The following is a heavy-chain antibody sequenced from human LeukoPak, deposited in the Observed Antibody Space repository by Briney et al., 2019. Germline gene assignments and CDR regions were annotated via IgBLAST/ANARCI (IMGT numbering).Heavy chain of an antibody. J-gene: IGHJ4*02. CDR3: ARPYYDILTGYYLDY. D-gene: IGHD3-9*01. CDR1: GFSFTNYW. V-gene: IGHV5-51*01. CDR2: IYPGDSDT. Sequence: GESLKISCKGSGFSFTNYWIGWVRQMPGKGLEWMGIIYPGDSDTRYSPSFQGQVTISADKSISTAYLQWSSLKASDTAMYYCARPYYDILTGYYLDYWGQGTLVTVSS.